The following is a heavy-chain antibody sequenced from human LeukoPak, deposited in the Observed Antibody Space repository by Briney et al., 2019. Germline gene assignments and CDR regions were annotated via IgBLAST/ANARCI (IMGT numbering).Heavy chain of an antibody. V-gene: IGHV3-23*01. J-gene: IGHJ6*02. Sequence: PGGSLRLSCAASGFTFSSYAMSWVRQAPGKGLEWVSAISGSGGSTYYADSVKGRFTISRDNSKNTLYLQMNSLRAEDTAVYYCAKDERNYYDSSGYYYPPDYYYGMDVWGQGTTVTVSS. D-gene: IGHD3-22*01. CDR1: GFTFSSYA. CDR2: ISGSGGST. CDR3: AKDERNYYDSSGYYYPPDYYYGMDV.